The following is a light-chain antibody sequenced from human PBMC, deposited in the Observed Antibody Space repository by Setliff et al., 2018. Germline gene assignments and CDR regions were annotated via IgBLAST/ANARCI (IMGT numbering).Light chain of an antibody. V-gene: IGLV2-14*01. Sequence: QSALTQPASVSGPPGQSITISCTGTSSDVGSHNYVSWYQHHPGKAPKLVIYEVSNRPSGVSNRFSGSKSVNTASLTISGLQAEDEADYYCSSFRSIATPEVFGTGTKVTVL. CDR2: EVS. CDR1: SSDVGSHNY. J-gene: IGLJ1*01. CDR3: SSFRSIATPEV.